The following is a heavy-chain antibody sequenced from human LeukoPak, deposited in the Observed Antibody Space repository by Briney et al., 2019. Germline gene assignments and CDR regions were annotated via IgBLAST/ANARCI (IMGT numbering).Heavy chain of an antibody. V-gene: IGHV3-9*01. CDR1: GFTFDDYA. Sequence: GGSLRLSCAASGFTFDDYAMHWVRQAPGKGLEWVSGISWNSGSIGYADSVKGRFTISRDNAKNSLYLQMNSLRAEDTAVYYCAKDFYPEGYYDFWSGYYPGYWGQGTLVTVSS. J-gene: IGHJ4*02. CDR2: ISWNSGSI. D-gene: IGHD3-3*01. CDR3: AKDFYPEGYYDFWSGYYPGY.